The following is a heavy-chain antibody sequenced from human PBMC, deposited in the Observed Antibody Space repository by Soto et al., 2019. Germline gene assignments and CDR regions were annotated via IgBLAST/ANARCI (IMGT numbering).Heavy chain of an antibody. CDR3: AREYYYASSGPSNYGMDV. Sequence: QVQLVQSGAEVKKPGASVKVSCKASGYTFTSYGLSWVRQAPGQGLEWMGWISAYNGNTNYAQKFQGRVTMTTGTATSTAYMELRSLRSDDTAVYYCAREYYYASSGPSNYGMDVWGQGTTVTVSS. V-gene: IGHV1-18*01. D-gene: IGHD3-22*01. CDR2: ISAYNGNT. J-gene: IGHJ6*02. CDR1: GYTFTSYG.